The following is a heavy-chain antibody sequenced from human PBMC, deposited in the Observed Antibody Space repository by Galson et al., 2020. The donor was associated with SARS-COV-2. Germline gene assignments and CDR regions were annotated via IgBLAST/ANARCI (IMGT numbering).Heavy chain of an antibody. J-gene: IGHJ4*02. CDR1: GFTFSSHW. CDR3: SRALGGYDDY. V-gene: IGHV3-74*01. Sequence: GGSLRLSCAASGFTFSSHWMHWVRQAPGKGLVWVSRVNSDGSITNYADSVKGRFTISRDNARNTLYLQMNSLRADDTAVYYCSRALGGYDDYWGQGTLVTVSS. CDR2: VNSDGSIT. D-gene: IGHD5-12*01.